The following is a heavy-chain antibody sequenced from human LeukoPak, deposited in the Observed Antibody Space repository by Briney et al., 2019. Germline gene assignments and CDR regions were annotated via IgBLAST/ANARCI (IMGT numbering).Heavy chain of an antibody. CDR1: GGSISSSSYY. CDR3: VRLAHYDFWSGYSPGSGWFDP. J-gene: IGHJ5*02. Sequence: SETLSLTCTVSGGSISSSSYYWGWIRQPPGKGLEWIGSIYYSGSTYYNPSLKSRVTISVDTSKNQFSLKLSSVTAADTAVYYCVRLAHYDFWSGYSPGSGWFDPWGQGTLVTVSS. CDR2: IYYSGST. V-gene: IGHV4-39*01. D-gene: IGHD3-3*01.